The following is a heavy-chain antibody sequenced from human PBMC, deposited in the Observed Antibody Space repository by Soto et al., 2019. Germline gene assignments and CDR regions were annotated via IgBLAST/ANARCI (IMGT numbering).Heavy chain of an antibody. J-gene: IGHJ6*02. CDR1: GFTFSSYG. V-gene: IGHV3-30*18. CDR3: AKDSHYDSSGTGFSFYYYYYGMDV. CDR2: ISYDGSNK. Sequence: GGSLRLSCAASGFTFSSYGMHWVRQAPGKGLEWVAVISYDGSNKYYADSVKGRFTISRDNSKNTLYLQMNSLRAEDTAVYYCAKDSHYDSSGTGFSFYYYYYGMDVWGQGTTVTVSS. D-gene: IGHD3-22*01.